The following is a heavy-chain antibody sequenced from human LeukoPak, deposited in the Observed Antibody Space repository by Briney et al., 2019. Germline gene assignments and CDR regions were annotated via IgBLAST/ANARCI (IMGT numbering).Heavy chain of an antibody. V-gene: IGHV3-21*01. J-gene: IGHJ5*02. CDR2: ITSESTYT. CDR1: GFTFNNYE. CDR3: GRDFTS. Sequence: PGGSLRLSCAASGFTFNNYEMVWVRQAPGKGLEWVSSITSESTYTYYADSVKGRFTISRDSAKSSLYLQMNSLRVEDTAVYYCGRDFTSWGQGTLVTVSS.